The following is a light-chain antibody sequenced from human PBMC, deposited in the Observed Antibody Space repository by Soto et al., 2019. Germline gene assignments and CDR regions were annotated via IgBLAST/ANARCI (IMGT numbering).Light chain of an antibody. V-gene: IGKV3-15*01. Sequence: KVMTQSPVTLSVSPGERATLSCRASQSVGTNLAWYQQKPGQAPRLLIYGASTRATGIPARFSGSGSGTEFTLIISSLQSEDFAVYYCQQYNNWPPITFGQGTRLEIK. J-gene: IGKJ5*01. CDR2: GAS. CDR3: QQYNNWPPIT. CDR1: QSVGTN.